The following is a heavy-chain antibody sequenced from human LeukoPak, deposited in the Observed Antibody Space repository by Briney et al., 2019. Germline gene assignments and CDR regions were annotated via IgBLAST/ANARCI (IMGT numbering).Heavy chain of an antibody. D-gene: IGHD4-17*01. CDR2: ISSSGST. V-gene: IGHV4-59*01. Sequence: SETLSLTCTVSGGSISSYYWSWIRQSPGKGLECIGYISSSGSTNYNPSLKSRVTISVDTSKNQFSLRLTSVTAADTAVYYCAHYDRRGWDAFDIWGQGTMVTVSS. J-gene: IGHJ3*02. CDR1: GGSISSYY. CDR3: AHYDRRGWDAFDI.